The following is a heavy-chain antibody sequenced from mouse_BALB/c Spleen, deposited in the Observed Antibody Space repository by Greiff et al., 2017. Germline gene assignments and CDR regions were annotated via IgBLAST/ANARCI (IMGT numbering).Heavy chain of an antibody. CDR3: ARENGSSYFDY. J-gene: IGHJ2*01. D-gene: IGHD1-1*01. CDR2: ISDGGSYT. V-gene: IGHV5-4*02. Sequence: EVKLMESGGGLVKPGGSLKLSCAASGFTFSDYYMYWVRQTPEKRLEWVATISDGGSYTYYPDSVKGRFTISRDNAKNNLYLQMSSLKSEDTAMYYCARENGSSYFDYWGQGTTLTVSS. CDR1: GFTFSDYY.